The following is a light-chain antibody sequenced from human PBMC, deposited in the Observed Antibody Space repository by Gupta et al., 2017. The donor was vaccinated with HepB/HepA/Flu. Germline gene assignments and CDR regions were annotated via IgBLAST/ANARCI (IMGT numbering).Light chain of an antibody. CDR1: QSVLYSSNNKNY. Sequence: DIVMTQSPDSLAVSLGERATINCKSSQSVLYSSNNKNYLAWYQQKPGQPPKLLIYWASTRESGVPDRFSGSGSGTDFTLISSLQAEDVAVYYCQQYDSTPLTFGQGTKVEIK. CDR2: WAS. V-gene: IGKV4-1*01. CDR3: QQYDSTPLT. J-gene: IGKJ1*01.